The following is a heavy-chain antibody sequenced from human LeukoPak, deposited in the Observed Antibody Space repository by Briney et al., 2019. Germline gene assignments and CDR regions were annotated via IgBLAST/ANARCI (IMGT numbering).Heavy chain of an antibody. CDR2: IHYSGST. D-gene: IGHD6-6*01. J-gene: IGHJ6*03. CDR1: GGSISNFY. V-gene: IGHV4-59*08. Sequence: PSETLSLTCTLSGGSISNFYWSWIRQSPEKRLEWVGQIHYSGSTTYNPSLESRITISVDTSENQFSLKLSSVTAADTAIYYCARRGSHYYYYMDVWGKGTTVTVSS. CDR3: ARRGSHYYYYMDV.